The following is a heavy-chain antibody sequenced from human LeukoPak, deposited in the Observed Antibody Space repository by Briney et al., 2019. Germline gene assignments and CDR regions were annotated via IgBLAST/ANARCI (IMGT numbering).Heavy chain of an antibody. CDR2: ISTSGGST. CDR1: GFTFSSYA. J-gene: IGHJ4*02. V-gene: IGHV3-23*01. D-gene: IGHD6-13*01. Sequence: SGGSLRLSCAASGFTFSSYAMSWVRQAPGKGLEWVSGISTSGGSTSYADSVKGRFTISRDNSKNTLYLQMNSLRAEDTAVYYCAKDNESGIAAAGVDYWGQGTLVTVSS. CDR3: AKDNESGIAAAGVDY.